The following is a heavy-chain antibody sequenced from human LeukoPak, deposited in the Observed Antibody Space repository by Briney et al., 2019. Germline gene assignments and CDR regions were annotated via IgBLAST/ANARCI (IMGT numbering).Heavy chain of an antibody. CDR1: GYTFTTYD. Sequence: ASVKVSCKASGYTFTTYDLTWVRQATGQGLEWMGWMNPNSGDTGYAQKFQGRVTLTRDTSISTAYMELSSLRSEDTAVYYCARDAIVGAAKGGYYYGMDVWGQGTTVTVSS. CDR2: MNPNSGDT. CDR3: ARDAIVGAAKGGYYYGMDV. V-gene: IGHV1-8*01. J-gene: IGHJ6*02. D-gene: IGHD1-26*01.